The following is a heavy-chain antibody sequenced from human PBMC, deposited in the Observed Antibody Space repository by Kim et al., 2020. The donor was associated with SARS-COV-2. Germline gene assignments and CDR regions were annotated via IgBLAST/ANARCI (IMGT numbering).Heavy chain of an antibody. CDR2: IWYDGSNK. V-gene: IGHV3-33*01. J-gene: IGHJ4*02. CDR1: GFTFSSYG. Sequence: GGSLRLSCAASGFTFSSYGMHWVRQAPGKGLEWVAVIWYDGSNKYYADSVKGRFTISRDNSKNTLYLQMNSLRAEDTAVYYCARDQEGQQPSDWGQGTLVTVSS. D-gene: IGHD6-13*01. CDR3: ARDQEGQQPSD.